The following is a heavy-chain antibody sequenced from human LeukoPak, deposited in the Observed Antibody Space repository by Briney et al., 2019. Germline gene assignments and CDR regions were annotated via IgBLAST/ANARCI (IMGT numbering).Heavy chain of an antibody. Sequence: SETLSLTCAVYGGSFSGYYWSWIRQPPGKGLEWIGEINHSGSTNYNPSLKSRVTISVDTSKNQFSLKLSSVTAADTAVYYCARGDSGSYCSLYFFDYWGQGTLVTVSS. CDR3: ARGDSGSYCSLYFFDY. CDR2: INHSGST. V-gene: IGHV4-34*01. D-gene: IGHD1-26*01. CDR1: GGSFSGYY. J-gene: IGHJ4*02.